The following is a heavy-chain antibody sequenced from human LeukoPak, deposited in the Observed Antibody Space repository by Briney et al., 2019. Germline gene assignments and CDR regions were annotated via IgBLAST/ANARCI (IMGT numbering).Heavy chain of an antibody. CDR2: IYHSGST. CDR1: GGSISSGGYS. V-gene: IGHV4-30-2*01. J-gene: IGHJ4*02. CDR3: AARGAYDSSGYLAY. D-gene: IGHD3-22*01. Sequence: SQTLSLTCAVSGGSISSGGYSRSWIRQPPGQGLEWIGYIYHSGSTYYNPSLKSRVTISVGRSKNPFSLELSSVTAADTAVYYCAARGAYDSSGYLAYWGQGTLVTVSS.